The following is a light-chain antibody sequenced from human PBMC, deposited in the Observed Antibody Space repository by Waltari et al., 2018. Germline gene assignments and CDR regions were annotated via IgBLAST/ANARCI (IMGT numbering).Light chain of an antibody. Sequence: EIVLTQSPGTLSLSPGERATLSCRASQSIGIYLAWYQQRPGQAPRLLMYHASSRATGIPDRFSGSGSGTDCSLTISRLDPEDFAVYYCQKYESLPVTFGQGTKVEIK. CDR1: QSIGIY. V-gene: IGKV3-20*01. J-gene: IGKJ1*01. CDR3: QKYESLPVT. CDR2: HAS.